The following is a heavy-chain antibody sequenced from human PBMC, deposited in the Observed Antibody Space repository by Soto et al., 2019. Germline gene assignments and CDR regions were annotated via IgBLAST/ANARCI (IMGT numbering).Heavy chain of an antibody. CDR3: TRPYCSGGSCYSG. J-gene: IGHJ4*02. D-gene: IGHD2-15*01. CDR1: GFTFSGSA. CDR2: IRSKANSYAT. V-gene: IGHV3-73*01. Sequence: AGGSLRLSCAASGFTFSGSAMHWVRQASGKGLEWVGRIRSKANSYATAYAASVKGRFTISRDDSKNTAYPQMNSLKTEDTAVYYCTRPYCSGGSCYSGWGQGTLVTVSS.